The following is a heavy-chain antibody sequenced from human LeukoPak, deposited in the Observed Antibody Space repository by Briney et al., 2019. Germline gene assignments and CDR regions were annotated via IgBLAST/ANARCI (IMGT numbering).Heavy chain of an antibody. D-gene: IGHD3-10*01. J-gene: IGHJ3*02. CDR3: ARDTMVRGVIIDDAFDI. V-gene: IGHV4-34*01. CDR2: INHSGST. Sequence: SETLSLTCAVYGGSFSGYYWSWIRQPPGKGLEWIGEINHSGSTNYNPSLKSRVTISVDTSKNQFSLKLSSVTAADTAVYYCARDTMVRGVIIDDAFDIWGQGTMVTVSS. CDR1: GGSFSGYY.